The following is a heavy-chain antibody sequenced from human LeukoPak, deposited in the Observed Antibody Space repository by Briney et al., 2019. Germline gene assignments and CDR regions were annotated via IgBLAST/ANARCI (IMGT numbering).Heavy chain of an antibody. D-gene: IGHD6-13*01. Sequence: SQTLSLTCTVSGGPISSGGYYWSWIRQHPGKGLEWIGYIYYSGSTYYNPSLKSRVTISVDTSKNQFSLKLSSVTAADTAVYYCAREERAAAGWVDYWGQGTLVTVSS. J-gene: IGHJ4*02. CDR3: AREERAAAGWVDY. CDR1: GGPISSGGYY. V-gene: IGHV4-31*03. CDR2: IYYSGST.